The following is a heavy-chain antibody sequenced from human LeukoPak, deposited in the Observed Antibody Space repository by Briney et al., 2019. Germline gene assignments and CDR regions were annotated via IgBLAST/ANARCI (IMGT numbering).Heavy chain of an antibody. CDR1: GFTFSSYA. D-gene: IGHD6-13*01. J-gene: IGHJ3*02. V-gene: IGHV3-23*01. Sequence: GGSLRLSCAASGFTFSSYAMSWVRQAPGKGLEWVSAISGSGGSTYYADSVKGRFTISRDNSKNTLYLQMNSLRAEDTAVYYCAKGRPHRGWASSWAHRKTGAFDIRGQGTMVTVSS. CDR2: ISGSGGST. CDR3: AKGRPHRGWASSWAHRKTGAFDI.